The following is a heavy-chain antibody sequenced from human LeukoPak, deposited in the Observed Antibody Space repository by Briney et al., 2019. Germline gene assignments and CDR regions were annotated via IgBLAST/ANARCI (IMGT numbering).Heavy chain of an antibody. V-gene: IGHV3-30-3*01. D-gene: IGHD6-19*01. Sequence: GGSLRLSCAASGFTFSSYAMPWVRQAPGKGLEWVAVISYDGSNKYYADSVKGRFTISRDNSKNTLYLQMNSLRAEDTAVYYCAKDRGSSGWFLTQANFDYWGQGTLVTVSS. CDR2: ISYDGSNK. CDR1: GFTFSSYA. J-gene: IGHJ4*02. CDR3: AKDRGSSGWFLTQANFDY.